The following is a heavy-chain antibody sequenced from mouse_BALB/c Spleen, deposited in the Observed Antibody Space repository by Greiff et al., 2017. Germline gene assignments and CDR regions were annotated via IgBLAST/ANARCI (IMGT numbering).Heavy chain of an antibody. V-gene: IGHV5-6*01. Sequence: EVQLVESGGDLVKPGGSLKLSCAASGFTFSSYGMSWVRQTPDKRLEWVATISSGGSYTYYPDSVKGRFTISRDNAKNTLYLQMSSLKSEDTAMYYCARHNDGYYVAWFAYWGQGTLVTVSA. CDR1: GFTFSSYG. D-gene: IGHD2-3*01. CDR2: ISSGGSYT. J-gene: IGHJ3*01. CDR3: ARHNDGYYVAWFAY.